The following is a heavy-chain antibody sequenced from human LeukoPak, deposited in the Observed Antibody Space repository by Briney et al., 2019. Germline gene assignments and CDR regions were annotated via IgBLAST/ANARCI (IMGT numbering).Heavy chain of an antibody. V-gene: IGHV4-39*07. Sequence: PSETLSLTCTVSGGSISSSSYYWGWIRQPPGKGLEWIGSIYYSGSTYYNPSLKSRVTISVDTSKNQFSLKLSSVTAADTAVYYCARKYCSSTSCHEEDYYYMDVWGKGTTVTVSS. CDR1: GGSISSSSYY. CDR3: ARKYCSSTSCHEEDYYYMDV. D-gene: IGHD2-2*01. J-gene: IGHJ6*03. CDR2: IYYSGST.